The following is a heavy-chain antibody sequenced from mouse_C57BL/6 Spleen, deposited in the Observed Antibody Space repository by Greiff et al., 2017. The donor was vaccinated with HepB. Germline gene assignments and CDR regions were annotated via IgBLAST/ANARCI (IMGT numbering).Heavy chain of an antibody. J-gene: IGHJ2*01. D-gene: IGHD3-2*02. CDR1: GYTFTSYW. V-gene: IGHV1-69*01. CDR2: IDPSDSYT. Sequence: VQLQQPGAELVMPGASVKLSCKASGYTFTSYWMHWVKQRPGQGLEWIGEIDPSDSYTNYNQKFKGKSTLTVDKSSSTAYMQLSSLTSEDSAVYYCARGRTAQATFDYWGQGTTLTVSS. CDR3: ARGRTAQATFDY.